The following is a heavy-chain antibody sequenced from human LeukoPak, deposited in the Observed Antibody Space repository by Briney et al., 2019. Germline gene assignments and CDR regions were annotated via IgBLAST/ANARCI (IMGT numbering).Heavy chain of an antibody. Sequence: SETLSLTCTVSGGSISSYYWSWIRQPPGRGLEWIGYIYYSGSTNYNPSLKSRVTISVDTSKNQFSLKLSSVTAADTAVYYCASLAYYASISQHWGQGTLVTVSS. CDR2: IYYSGST. D-gene: IGHD2/OR15-2a*01. CDR1: GGSISSYY. J-gene: IGHJ1*01. CDR3: ASLAYYASISQH. V-gene: IGHV4-59*01.